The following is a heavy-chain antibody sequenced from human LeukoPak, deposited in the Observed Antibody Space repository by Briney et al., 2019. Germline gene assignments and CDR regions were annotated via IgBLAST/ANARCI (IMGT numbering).Heavy chain of an antibody. V-gene: IGHV3-21*01. D-gene: IGHD3-10*01. Sequence: GGSLRLSCAASGFTFSTYNMSWVRQAPGKGLQWVSSISSSSSYLYYEDSVKGRFTISRDNAKNSLCLQMIGLRAEDTAVYYCASDRGPFDYWGQGTLVTVSS. J-gene: IGHJ4*02. CDR3: ASDRGPFDY. CDR1: GFTFSTYN. CDR2: ISSSSSYL.